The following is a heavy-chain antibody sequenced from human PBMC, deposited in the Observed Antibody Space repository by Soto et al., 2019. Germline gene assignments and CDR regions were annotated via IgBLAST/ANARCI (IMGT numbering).Heavy chain of an antibody. D-gene: IGHD3-10*01. J-gene: IGHJ6*02. CDR2: IYYSGST. CDR1: GGSISSGGYY. Sequence: QVQLQESGPGLVKPSQTLSLTCTVSGGSISSGGYYWSWIRQHPGKGLEWIGYIYYSGSTYYNPSLKSRVTISVDTSKNQFSLKLSSVTAADTAVYYCARQEGGTMVLGVTPGYGMDVWGQGTTVTVSS. V-gene: IGHV4-31*03. CDR3: ARQEGGTMVLGVTPGYGMDV.